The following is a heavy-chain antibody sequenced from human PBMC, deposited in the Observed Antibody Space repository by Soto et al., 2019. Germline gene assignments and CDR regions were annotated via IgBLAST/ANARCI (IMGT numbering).Heavy chain of an antibody. D-gene: IGHD1-26*01. J-gene: IGHJ5*02. CDR3: ARVEGATGAGYNWFDP. CDR2: IYYSGST. V-gene: IGHV4-39*01. Sequence: PSETLSLTCTVSGGSISSSSYYWGWIRQPPGKGLEWIGSIYYSGSTYYNPSLKSRVTISVDTSKNQFSLKLSSVTAADTAVYYCARVEGATGAGYNWFDPWGQGTLVTVSS. CDR1: GGSISSSSYY.